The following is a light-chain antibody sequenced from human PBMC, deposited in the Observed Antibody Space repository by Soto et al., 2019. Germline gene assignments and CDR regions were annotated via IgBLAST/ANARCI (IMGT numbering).Light chain of an antibody. V-gene: IGLV2-14*01. Sequence: QSALTQPASVSGSPGQSITISCTGTSSDIGSYDYVSWYQHHPGKAPNLIIYEVTDRPSGVSNRFSGSKSGNTASLTISGLQDADAADYYCSSFTSTSTGLFGRGTKVTVL. CDR1: SSDIGSYDY. CDR2: EVT. CDR3: SSFTSTSTGL. J-gene: IGLJ1*01.